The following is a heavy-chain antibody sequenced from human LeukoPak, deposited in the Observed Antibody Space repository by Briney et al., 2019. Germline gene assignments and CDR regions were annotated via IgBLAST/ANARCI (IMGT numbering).Heavy chain of an antibody. V-gene: IGHV3-21*01. J-gene: IGHJ4*02. CDR2: ISSSSSYI. CDR1: GFTFSSYS. Sequence: PGGSLRLSCAASGFTFSSYSVNWVRQAPGKGLEWVSSISSSSSYIYYADSVKGRFTISRDNAKNSLYLQMNSLRAEDTAVYYCARDKAHLAAAGFIDYWGQGTLVTVSS. CDR3: ARDKAHLAAAGFIDY. D-gene: IGHD6-13*01.